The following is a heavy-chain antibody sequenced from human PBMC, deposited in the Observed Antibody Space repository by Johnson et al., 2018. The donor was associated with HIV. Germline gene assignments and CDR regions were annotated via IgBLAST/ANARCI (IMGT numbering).Heavy chain of an antibody. J-gene: IGHJ3*02. D-gene: IGHD2-15*01. V-gene: IGHV3-20*04. CDR3: ARDSVILVDGAFDI. CDR1: GFTFDDYG. CDR2: INWNGGST. Sequence: MQLVESGGGVVQPGRSLRLSCAASGFTFDDYGVSWVRQAPGKGLEWVSGINWNGGSTGYADSVKGRFTISRDNSKNTLYLQMNSLRAEDTAVYYCARDSVILVDGAFDIWGQGTMVTVSS.